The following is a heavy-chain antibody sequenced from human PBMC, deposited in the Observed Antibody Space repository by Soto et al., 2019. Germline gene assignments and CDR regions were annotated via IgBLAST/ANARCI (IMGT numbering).Heavy chain of an antibody. CDR2: INHSGST. V-gene: IGHV4-34*01. CDR3: AREAGYCSSTSCYFDY. D-gene: IGHD2-2*01. Sequence: NPSETLSLTCAVYGGSFSGYYWSWIRQPPGKGLEWIGEINHSGSTNYNPSLKSRVTISVDTSKNQFSLKLSSVTAADTAVYYCAREAGYCSSTSCYFDYWGQGTLVTVSS. CDR1: GGSFSGYY. J-gene: IGHJ4*02.